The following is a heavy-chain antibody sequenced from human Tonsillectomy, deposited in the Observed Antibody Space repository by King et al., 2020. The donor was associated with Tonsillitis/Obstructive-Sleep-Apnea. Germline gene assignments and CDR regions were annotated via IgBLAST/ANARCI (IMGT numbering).Heavy chain of an antibody. CDR1: GGSFSGYS. CDR2: ITHSGNT. V-gene: IGHV4-34*01. Sequence: VQLPQWGAGLLKPSEPRSLTCAVYGGSFSGYSWTWIRQPPGKGLEWIGEITHSGNTNYNTSLKSRVTLSVDTSKNQFSLRLSSVTAADTAVYYCARGKGAMDVWGKGTTVTVSS. D-gene: IGHD4/OR15-4a*01. CDR3: ARGKGAMDV. J-gene: IGHJ6*03.